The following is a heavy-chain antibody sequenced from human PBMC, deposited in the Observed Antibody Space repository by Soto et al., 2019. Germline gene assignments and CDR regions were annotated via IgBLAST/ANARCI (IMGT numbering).Heavy chain of an antibody. CDR3: AGSSPSIAVVITRPGPNSNAFDI. J-gene: IGHJ3*02. CDR1: GGTFSSYA. CDR2: IIPIFGTA. V-gene: IGHV1-69*13. Sequence: SVKVSCKASGGTFSSYAISWVRQAPGPGLEWMGGIIPIFGTANYAQKFQGRVTITADESTSTAYMELSSLRSEDTAVYYCAGSSPSIAVVITRPGPNSNAFDIWGQGIMLTVS. D-gene: IGHD6-19*01.